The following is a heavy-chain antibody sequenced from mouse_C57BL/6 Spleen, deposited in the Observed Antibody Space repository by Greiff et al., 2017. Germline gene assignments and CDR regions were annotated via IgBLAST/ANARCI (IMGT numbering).Heavy chain of an antibody. J-gene: IGHJ3*01. CDR2: IWSGGST. V-gene: IGHV2-2*01. CDR3: ARRGYGSSYAFAY. Sequence: QVQLQQSGPGLVQPSQSLSITCTVSGFSLTSYGVHWVRQSPGKGLEWLGVIWSGGSTDYNAAFISRLSISKDNSKSQVFFKMNRLQADDTAIYYCARRGYGSSYAFAYWGQGTLVTVSA. CDR1: GFSLTSYG. D-gene: IGHD1-1*01.